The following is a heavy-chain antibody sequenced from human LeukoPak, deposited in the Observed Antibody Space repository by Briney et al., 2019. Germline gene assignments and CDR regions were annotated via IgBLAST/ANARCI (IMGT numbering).Heavy chain of an antibody. CDR2: INPSGGST. Sequence: ASVKVSCKASGYTFTSYYMHWVRQAPGQGLAWMGIINPSGGSTSYAQKFQGRATMTRDTSTSTVYMELSSLRSEDTAVYYCASPPAGGTAEYFQHWGQGTLVTVSS. CDR1: GYTFTSYY. J-gene: IGHJ1*01. D-gene: IGHD2-15*01. CDR3: ASPPAGGTAEYFQH. V-gene: IGHV1-46*01.